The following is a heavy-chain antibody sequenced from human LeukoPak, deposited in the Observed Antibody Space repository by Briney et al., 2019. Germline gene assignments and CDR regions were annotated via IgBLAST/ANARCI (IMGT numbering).Heavy chain of an antibody. D-gene: IGHD2-15*01. CDR1: GFTFSRYW. V-gene: IGHV3-74*01. Sequence: GGSLRLSCAASGFTFSRYWMHWVRQAPGKGLVWVSRINSDGSSTSYADSVKGRFTISRDNAKYTPYLQMNSLRAEDTAVYYCARSPYDCSGSSCYPDYFDYWGQGTLVTVSS. CDR3: ARSPYDCSGSSCYPDYFDY. J-gene: IGHJ4*02. CDR2: INSDGSST.